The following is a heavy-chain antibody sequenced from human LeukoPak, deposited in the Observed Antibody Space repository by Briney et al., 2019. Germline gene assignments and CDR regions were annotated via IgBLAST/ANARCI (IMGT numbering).Heavy chain of an antibody. Sequence: HGESLKISCKGSGYSFTSYWIGWVRQMPGKGLEWMGIIYPGDSDTRYSPSFQGQVTISADKSISTAYLQWSSLKASDTAMYYCASPYYDSSGYRSPKDAFDIWGQGTMVTVSS. CDR2: IYPGDSDT. CDR1: GYSFTSYW. D-gene: IGHD3-22*01. J-gene: IGHJ3*02. V-gene: IGHV5-51*01. CDR3: ASPYYDSSGYRSPKDAFDI.